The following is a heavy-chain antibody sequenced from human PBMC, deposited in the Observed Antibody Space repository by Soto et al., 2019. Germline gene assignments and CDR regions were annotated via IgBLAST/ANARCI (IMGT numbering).Heavy chain of an antibody. CDR2: IIPIFGTA. CDR3: ARDGGRHSGGSDY. CDR1: GGTFSSYS. Sequence: QVQLVPSGAEVKKPGSSVKVSCKASGGTFSSYSINWVRQAPGQGLEWMGEIIPIFGTANYAQKYHGRVTITADESTSTAYMELSSLRSEDTAVYYCARDGGRHSGGSDYWGQGTLVPVSS. V-gene: IGHV1-69*01. J-gene: IGHJ4*02. D-gene: IGHD1-26*01.